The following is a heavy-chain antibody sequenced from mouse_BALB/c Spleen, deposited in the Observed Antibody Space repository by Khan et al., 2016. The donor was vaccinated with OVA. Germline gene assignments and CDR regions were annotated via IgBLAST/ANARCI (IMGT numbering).Heavy chain of an antibody. J-gene: IGHJ3*01. V-gene: IGHV5-9-3*01. Sequence: EVELVESGGGLVKPGGSLKLSCAASGFTFSTYAMSWVRQTPEKRLEWVATINSDGDYTYYLDSVKGRFTISRDNAKNTLDLQMTSLRSEDTAMYYCARSPYGNFAYWGQGTLVTVSA. CDR2: INSDGDYT. CDR3: ARSPYGNFAY. CDR1: GFTFSTYA. D-gene: IGHD2-1*01.